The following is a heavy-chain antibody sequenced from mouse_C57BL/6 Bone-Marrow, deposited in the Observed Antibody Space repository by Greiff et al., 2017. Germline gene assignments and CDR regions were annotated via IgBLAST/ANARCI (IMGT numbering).Heavy chain of an antibody. CDR3: ARPYYYGSSYFDY. J-gene: IGHJ2*01. CDR2: ISSGGSYT. D-gene: IGHD1-1*01. CDR1: GFTFSSYG. Sequence: EVQLVESGGDLVKPGGSLKLSCAASGFTFSSYGMSWVRQTPDKRLEWVATISSGGSYTYYPDSVKGRFTISRDNAKNTLYLQMSSLKSEDTAMYYCARPYYYGSSYFDYWGQGTTLTVSS. V-gene: IGHV5-6*01.